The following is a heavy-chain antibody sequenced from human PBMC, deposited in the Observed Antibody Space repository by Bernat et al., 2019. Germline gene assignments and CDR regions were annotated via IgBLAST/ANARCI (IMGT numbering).Heavy chain of an antibody. CDR1: GGSISSSSYY. J-gene: IGHJ4*02. CDR3: ARPKNNAYVDY. CDR2: IYYSGNT. D-gene: IGHD2-8*01. V-gene: IGHV4-39*01. Sequence: QLQLQESGPGLVKPSETLSLTCTVSGGSISSSSYYWGWIRQPPGKGLEWIGSIYYSGNTYYNPSLKSRVTISVDTSKNQFSLKLSSVTAADTAVYYCARPKNNAYVDYWGQGTLVTVSS.